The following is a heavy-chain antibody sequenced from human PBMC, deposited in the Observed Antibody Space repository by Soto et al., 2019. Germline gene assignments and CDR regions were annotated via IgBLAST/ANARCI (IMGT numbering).Heavy chain of an antibody. V-gene: IGHV3-23*01. CDR2: ISGSGGST. CDR1: GFTFSNYA. J-gene: IGHJ4*02. Sequence: EVQLLESGGGLVQPGGSLRLSCAASGFTFSNYAMSWLRQAPGKGLEWVSSISGSGGSTYYVDSVKGRFTISRDNSTNTLYLQVNSLRVEDTAVYYCAKANSFYCSRTSCYAYYFDYWGQGTLVTVSS. CDR3: AKANSFYCSRTSCYAYYFDY. D-gene: IGHD2-2*01.